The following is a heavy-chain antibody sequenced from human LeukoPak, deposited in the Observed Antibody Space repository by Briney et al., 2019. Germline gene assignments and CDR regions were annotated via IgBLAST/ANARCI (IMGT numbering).Heavy chain of an antibody. CDR3: ARQYGDYVDY. V-gene: IGHV1-69*04. Sequence: SVKVSCKASGGTFSSYAVSWVRQAPGQGLEWMGRIIPILGIANYAQKFQGRVTITADKSTSTAYMELSSLRSEDTAVYYCARQYGDYVDYWGQGTLVTVSS. CDR2: IIPILGIA. D-gene: IGHD4-17*01. CDR1: GGTFSSYA. J-gene: IGHJ4*02.